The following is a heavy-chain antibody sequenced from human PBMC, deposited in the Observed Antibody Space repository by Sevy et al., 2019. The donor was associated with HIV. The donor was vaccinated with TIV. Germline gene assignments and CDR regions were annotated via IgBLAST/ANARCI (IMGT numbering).Heavy chain of an antibody. D-gene: IGHD5-18*01. V-gene: IGHV3-7*03. CDR2: IKHDGTET. Sequence: GGSLRLSCVGSGSTFRFFWMTWVRQAPGKGLEWVANIKHDGTETHYVGSVRGRFTISRDNAKKSVYLQMNSVRADDTAVYYCARQSEITSMVFDYWGQGNLVTVSS. CDR3: ARQSEITSMVFDY. J-gene: IGHJ4*02. CDR1: GSTFRFFW.